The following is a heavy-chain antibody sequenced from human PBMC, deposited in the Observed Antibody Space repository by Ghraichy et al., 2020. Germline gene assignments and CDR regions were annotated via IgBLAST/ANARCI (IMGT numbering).Heavy chain of an antibody. J-gene: IGHJ4*02. CDR1: GFTFSDHY. D-gene: IGHD4-17*01. Sequence: GRSLRLSCAASGFTFSDHYMTWIRQAPGKGLEWVSFISNSGTDVFYADFVKGRFTISRDNAKNSLYLQMNSLRVEDTAVYYCAREAVTTDYWGQGTLVTISS. V-gene: IGHV3-11*01. CDR3: AREAVTTDY. CDR2: ISNSGTDV.